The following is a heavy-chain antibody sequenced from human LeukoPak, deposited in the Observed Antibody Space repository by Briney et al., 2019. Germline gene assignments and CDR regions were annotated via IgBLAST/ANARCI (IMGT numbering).Heavy chain of an antibody. CDR3: ARARGYSGYDYAY. D-gene: IGHD5-12*01. Sequence: PGGSLRLSCAASGFTFSSYSMNWVRQAPGKGLQWVSYISSSSSSIYYADSVKGRFTISRDNAKNSLYLQMNSLRAEDTAVYYCARARGYSGYDYAYWGQGTLVTVSS. CDR1: GFTFSSYS. J-gene: IGHJ4*02. CDR2: ISSSSSSI. V-gene: IGHV3-48*04.